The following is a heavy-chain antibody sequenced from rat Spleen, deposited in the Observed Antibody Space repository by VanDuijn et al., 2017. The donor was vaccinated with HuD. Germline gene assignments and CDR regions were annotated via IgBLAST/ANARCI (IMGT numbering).Heavy chain of an antibody. V-gene: IGHV5S13*01. Sequence: EVQLVESGGGFVQPGRSLKLSCAASGFTFSNYGMHWIRQAPTQGLEWVASISTGGGNTYYRDSVKGRFTISRDNAKNTQYLQMDSLRSEDTATYYCARWSYYYGGDDYWGQGVMVTVSS. CDR1: GFTFSNYG. J-gene: IGHJ2*01. CDR2: ISTGGGNT. CDR3: ARWSYYYGGDDY. D-gene: IGHD1-1*01.